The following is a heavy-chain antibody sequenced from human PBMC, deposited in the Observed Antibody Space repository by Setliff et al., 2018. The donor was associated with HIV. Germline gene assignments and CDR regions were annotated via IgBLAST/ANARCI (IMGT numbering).Heavy chain of an antibody. V-gene: IGHV3-23*01. D-gene: IGHD1-7*01. CDR3: AKVRWTANYYFDC. CDR2: ISGSGGST. CDR1: RFTFSSYA. J-gene: IGHJ4*02. Sequence: TGGSLRLSCAASRFTFSSYAMSWVRQAPGKGLEWVSAISGSGGSTYYADSVKGRFTISRDNSKDTLYLQMNSLRAEDTALYYCAKVRWTANYYFDCWGQGTLVTVSS.